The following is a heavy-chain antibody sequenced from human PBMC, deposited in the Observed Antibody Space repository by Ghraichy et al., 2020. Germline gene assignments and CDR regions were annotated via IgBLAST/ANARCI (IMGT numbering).Heavy chain of an antibody. V-gene: IGHV4-30-2*01. Sequence: SETLSLTCAVSGGSISSGGYSWSWIRQPPGKGLEWIGYIYHSGSTYYNPSLKSRVTISVDRSKNQFSLKLSSVTAADTAVYYCARRANYDFWSGYYNTSLSYYYYYYMDVWGKGTTVTVSS. CDR3: ARRANYDFWSGYYNTSLSYYYYYYMDV. D-gene: IGHD3-3*01. J-gene: IGHJ6*03. CDR2: IYHSGST. CDR1: GGSISSGGYS.